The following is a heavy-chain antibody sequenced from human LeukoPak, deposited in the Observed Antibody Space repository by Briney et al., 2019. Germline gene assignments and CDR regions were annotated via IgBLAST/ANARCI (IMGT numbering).Heavy chain of an antibody. Sequence: PSETLSLTCTVSGTSVNTYYWSWIRQPPGKPLQWIGFVHYSGGTSYTPSLRGRVTISLDTSKNQFSLRLTSVTAADTAVYYCAKQSWSLFDPCGQGTLVTVSS. CDR2: VHYSGGT. V-gene: IGHV4-59*08. CDR3: AKQSWSLFDP. CDR1: GTSVNTYY. J-gene: IGHJ5*02. D-gene: IGHD6-13*01.